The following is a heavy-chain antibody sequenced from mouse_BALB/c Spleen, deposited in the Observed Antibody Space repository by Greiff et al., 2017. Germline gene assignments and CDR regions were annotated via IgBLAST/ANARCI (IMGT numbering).Heavy chain of an antibody. CDR3: ARGGTWFAY. CDR2: ISTYYGDA. CDR1: GYTFTDYA. V-gene: IGHV1S137*01. Sequence: VQLVESGAELVRPGVSVKISCKGFGYTFTDYAMHWVKQSHAKSLEWIGVISTYYGDASYNQKFKGKATMTVDKSSSTAYMELARLTSEDSAIYYCARGGTWFAYWGQGTLVTVSA. J-gene: IGHJ3*01.